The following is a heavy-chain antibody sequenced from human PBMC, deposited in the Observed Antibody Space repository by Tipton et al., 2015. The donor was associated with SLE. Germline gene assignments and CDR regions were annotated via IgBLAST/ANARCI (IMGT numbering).Heavy chain of an antibody. Sequence: TLSLTCTVSGGSISSGGYYWSWIRQHPGKGLEWIGYIYYSGSTYYSPSLKSRVTISVDTSKNQFSLKLSSVTAADTAVYYCAREGLVVPNYFDYWGQGTLVTVSS. CDR1: GGSISSGGYY. V-gene: IGHV4-31*03. D-gene: IGHD2-8*02. CDR3: AREGLVVPNYFDY. J-gene: IGHJ4*02. CDR2: IYYSGST.